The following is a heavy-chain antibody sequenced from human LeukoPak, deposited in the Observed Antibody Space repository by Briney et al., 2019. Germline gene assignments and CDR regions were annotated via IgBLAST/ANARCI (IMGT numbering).Heavy chain of an antibody. J-gene: IGHJ4*02. V-gene: IGHV3-30*18. D-gene: IGHD2-2*01. CDR3: AKDRYCDSTSCPTDY. CDR2: ISYDGTNK. Sequence: GGSLRLSCVASGVTLSSYGIHWVRQAPGKGLEWVAVISYDGTNKYYADSVMGRFTISRDNSKNALYLQMNSLRAEDTAVYYCAKDRYCDSTSCPTDYWGQGTLVTVSS. CDR1: GVTLSSYG.